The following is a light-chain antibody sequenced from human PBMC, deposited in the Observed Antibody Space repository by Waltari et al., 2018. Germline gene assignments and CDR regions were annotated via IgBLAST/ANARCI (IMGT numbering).Light chain of an antibody. CDR1: SSDIGSYHL. J-gene: IGLJ3*02. CDR3: CSYAGSNTLM. V-gene: IGLV2-23*02. CDR2: EVS. Sequence: QSAPTQPASVSGSPGQSITIPCTVTSSDIGSYHLVSWYQYHPGKAPKLIIYEVSRRPLGVSSRFSGSKSGDTASLTVSGLQAEDEADYYCCSYAGSNTLMFGGGTKLTVL.